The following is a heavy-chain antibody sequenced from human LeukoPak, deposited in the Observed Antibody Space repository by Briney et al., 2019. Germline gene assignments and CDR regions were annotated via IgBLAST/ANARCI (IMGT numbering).Heavy chain of an antibody. Sequence: SGPTLVNPTQTLTLTCTFSGFSLSTSGMCVSWIRQPPGNALAWLARIDWDDDKYYSTSLKTSVTISRDPSKNQVVLTMTTRYPVDTATYFCARSTYYYVSSGYPLVYWGQETLVTVSS. J-gene: IGHJ4*02. CDR2: IDWDDDK. V-gene: IGHV2-70*11. CDR3: ARSTYYYVSSGYPLVY. D-gene: IGHD3-22*01. CDR1: GFSLSTSGMC.